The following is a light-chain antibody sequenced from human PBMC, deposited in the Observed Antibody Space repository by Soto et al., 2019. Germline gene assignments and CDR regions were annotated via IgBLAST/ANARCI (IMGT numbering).Light chain of an antibody. V-gene: IGKV3-15*01. J-gene: IGKJ5*01. CDR1: QSISGN. CDR2: HTS. CDR3: QQRSNWPPIT. Sequence: EIVMTQSPATLSVSPGESATLSCRASQSISGNLAWYQQKPGLSPRLLIYHTSTRATGVPARFSGSGSGTEFSLTINSLQSEDFAVYYCQQRSNWPPITFGQGTRLEIK.